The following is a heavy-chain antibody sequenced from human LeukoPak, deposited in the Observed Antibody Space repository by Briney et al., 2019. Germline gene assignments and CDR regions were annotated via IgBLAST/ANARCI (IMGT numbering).Heavy chain of an antibody. J-gene: IGHJ5*02. CDR1: GFIFGDYA. Sequence: GGSLRLSCAASGFIFGDYAMSWVRQATGKGLEWVSAISGGDVGTFYADSVRGRFTISRDNSNNTLYLQMNSLRAEDTAVYYCAKERSGVVAAASNSWGRGTLVTVSS. CDR3: AKERSGVVAAASNS. CDR2: ISGGDVGT. V-gene: IGHV3-23*01. D-gene: IGHD2-2*01.